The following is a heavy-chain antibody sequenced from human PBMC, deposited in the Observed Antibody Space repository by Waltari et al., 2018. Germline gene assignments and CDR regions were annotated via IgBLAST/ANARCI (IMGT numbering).Heavy chain of an antibody. CDR2: GYDNGYK. V-gene: IGHV4-39*01. CDR3: VRQRSADFWSGYFDL. D-gene: IGHD3-3*01. Sequence: QAQLQELGPGQVKPSETLSFRCAVSGDSISTSTFYWGGVRQPPGQGLEWVGSGYDNGYKFTNPSLKSRLTLSMDTSNNHFSLSLTSVTAADTAIYYCVRQRSADFWSGYFDLWGQGTLVTVSS. J-gene: IGHJ4*02. CDR1: GDSISTSTFY.